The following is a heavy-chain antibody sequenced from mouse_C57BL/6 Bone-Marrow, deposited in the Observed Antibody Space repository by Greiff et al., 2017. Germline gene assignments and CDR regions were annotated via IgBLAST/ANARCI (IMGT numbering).Heavy chain of an antibody. D-gene: IGHD2-4*01. V-gene: IGHV14-2*01. Sequence: EVQLQQSGAELVKPGASVKLSCTASGFNIKDYYMHWVKQRPEQGLEWIGRIDPDDGEPKYAPKFPGKATITADPPSNTAYLQLSSLTSEDTAVYYCARGFYYDYPAWFAYWGQGTLVTVSA. CDR1: GFNIKDYY. CDR2: IDPDDGEP. CDR3: ARGFYYDYPAWFAY. J-gene: IGHJ3*01.